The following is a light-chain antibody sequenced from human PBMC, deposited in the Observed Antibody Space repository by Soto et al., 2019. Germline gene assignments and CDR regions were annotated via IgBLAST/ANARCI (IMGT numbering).Light chain of an antibody. V-gene: IGLV2-14*01. CDR1: SSDVGGYKY. CDR2: EVS. CDR3: TSYAGDNTWV. Sequence: QSALTQPASVSGSPGQSITISCTGTSSDVGGYKYVSWYQHHPGKAPKLMVYEVSNRPSGVSNRFSGSKSGNTASLTVSGLQAEDEADYYCTSYAGDNTWVFGGGTKLTVL. J-gene: IGLJ3*02.